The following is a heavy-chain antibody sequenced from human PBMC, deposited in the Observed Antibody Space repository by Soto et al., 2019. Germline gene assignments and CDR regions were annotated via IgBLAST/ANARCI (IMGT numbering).Heavy chain of an antibody. D-gene: IGHD3-10*01. Sequence: GSGPTLVNPTQTLTLTCTFSGFSLSTSGVGVGWIRQPPGKALEWLALIYWDDDKRYSPSLKSRLTITKDTSKNQVVLTMTNMDPVVTATYYCAHRRAYGAILLWFGEPYFDYWGQETLVTVSS. J-gene: IGHJ4*02. CDR3: AHRRAYGAILLWFGEPYFDY. CDR2: IYWDDDK. V-gene: IGHV2-5*02. CDR1: GFSLSTSGVG.